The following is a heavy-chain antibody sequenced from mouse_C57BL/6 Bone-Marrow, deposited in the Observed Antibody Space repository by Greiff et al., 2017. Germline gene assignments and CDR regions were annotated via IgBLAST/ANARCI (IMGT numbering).Heavy chain of an antibody. D-gene: IGHD2-3*01. V-gene: IGHV1-64*01. Sequence: QVQLQQPGAELVKPGASVKLSCKASGYTFTSYWMHWVKQRPGQGLEWIGMFHPNIGSTNSNEKFKSKATLSVDNSSSTAYMQLSSLTSEDSAVYYSAGDDTDYWGQGTTLTVSS. CDR2: FHPNIGST. J-gene: IGHJ2*01. CDR1: GYTFTSYW. CDR3: AGDDTDY.